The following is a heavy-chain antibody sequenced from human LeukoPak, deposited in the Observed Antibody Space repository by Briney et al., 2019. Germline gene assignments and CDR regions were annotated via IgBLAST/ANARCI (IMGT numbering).Heavy chain of an antibody. CDR3: ARDPSLYGSSGWSHYFDS. D-gene: IGHD6-19*01. J-gene: IGHJ4*02. CDR1: DDSITIYY. CDR2: IDHTGIT. Sequence: PSETLSLTCTVSDDSITIYYWTWIRQPPGKGLEWIGYIDHTGITNYNPSLKSRVTISVDASTNQFSLILNSVTAADTAVYYCARDPSLYGSSGWSHYFDSWGQGTLVTVSS. V-gene: IGHV4-59*01.